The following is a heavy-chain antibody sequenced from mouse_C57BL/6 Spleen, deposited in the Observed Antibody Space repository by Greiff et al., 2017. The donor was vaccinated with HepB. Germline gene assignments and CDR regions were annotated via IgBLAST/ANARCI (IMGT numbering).Heavy chain of an antibody. V-gene: IGHV5-6*01. Sequence: VQLKESGGDLVKPGASLKLSCAASGFTFSSYCMSWVRQTPEKGLEWVGTISPGGGYTYYPDRVKGRATISRDNAKNTLYMQMSSLKSEDTAMYYCARQGAVYYVDYWGQGTTLTVSS. J-gene: IGHJ2*01. CDR3: ARQGAVYYVDY. CDR1: GFTFSSYC. CDR2: ISPGGGYT.